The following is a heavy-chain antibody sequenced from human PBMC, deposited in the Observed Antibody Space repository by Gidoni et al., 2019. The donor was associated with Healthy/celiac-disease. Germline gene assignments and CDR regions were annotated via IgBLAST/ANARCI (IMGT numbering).Heavy chain of an antibody. D-gene: IGHD6-13*01. V-gene: IGHV3-30*18. CDR2: ISYDGSNK. CDR1: GFTSSSYG. J-gene: IGHJ4*02. Sequence: QVQLVESGGGVVQPGRSLRLSCAASGFTSSSYGMHWVRQAPGKGLEWVAVISYDGSNKYYADSVKGRFTISRDNSKNTLYLQMNSLRAEDTAVYYCAKDRWDAAAAGTGYFDYWGQGTLVTVSS. CDR3: AKDRWDAAAAGTGYFDY.